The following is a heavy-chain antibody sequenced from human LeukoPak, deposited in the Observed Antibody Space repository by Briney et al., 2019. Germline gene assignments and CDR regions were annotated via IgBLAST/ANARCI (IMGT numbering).Heavy chain of an antibody. D-gene: IGHD5-24*01. Sequence: SVKVSCKASGGTFSSYAISWVRQAPGQGLEWMGGIIPIFGTANYAQKFQGRVTITADESTSTAYMELSSLRSEDTAVYYCARDGDGYNSLGGRQDDAFDIWGQGTMVTVSS. V-gene: IGHV1-69*13. CDR3: ARDGDGYNSLGGRQDDAFDI. J-gene: IGHJ3*02. CDR2: IIPIFGTA. CDR1: GGTFSSYA.